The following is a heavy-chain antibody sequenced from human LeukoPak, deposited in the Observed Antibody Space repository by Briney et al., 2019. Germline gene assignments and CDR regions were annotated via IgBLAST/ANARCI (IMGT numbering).Heavy chain of an antibody. D-gene: IGHD2-2*01. J-gene: IGHJ5*02. Sequence: SETLSLTCTVSGGSISSYYWSWIRQPPGKGLEWIGYIYYSGSTNYNPSLKSRVTISVDTSKNQFSLKLSSVTAADTAVYYCARDVGYCSSTSCYWRTATNNWFDPWGQGTLVTVSS. CDR3: ARDVGYCSSTSCYWRTATNNWFDP. CDR2: IYYSGST. V-gene: IGHV4-59*01. CDR1: GGSISSYY.